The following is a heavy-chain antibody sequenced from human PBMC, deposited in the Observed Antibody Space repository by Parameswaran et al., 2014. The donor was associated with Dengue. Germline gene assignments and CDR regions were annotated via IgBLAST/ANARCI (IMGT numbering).Heavy chain of an antibody. CDR1: GFTFSSYG. Sequence: LKISCAASGFTFSSYGMHWVRQAPGKGLEWVAFIRYDGSNKYYADSVKGRFTISRDNSKNTLYLQMNSLRAEDTAVYYCAKGDYGGNRGAFDIWGQGTMVTVSS. CDR2: IRYDGSNK. J-gene: IGHJ3*02. CDR3: AKGDYGGNRGAFDI. V-gene: IGHV3-30*02. D-gene: IGHD4-23*01.